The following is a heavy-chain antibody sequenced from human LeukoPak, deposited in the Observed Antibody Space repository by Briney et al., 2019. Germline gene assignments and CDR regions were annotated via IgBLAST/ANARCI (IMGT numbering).Heavy chain of an antibody. D-gene: IGHD5-12*01. CDR2: FDPEDGET. CDR3: ATGFQRQSGYDKGY. J-gene: IGHJ4*02. Sequence: ASVKVSCKVSGYTLTELSMHWVRQAPGKGLEWMGGFDPEDGETIYAQKFQGRVTMTEDTSTDTAYMELSSLRSEGTAVYYCATGFQRQSGYDKGYWGQGTLVTVSS. V-gene: IGHV1-24*01. CDR1: GYTLTELS.